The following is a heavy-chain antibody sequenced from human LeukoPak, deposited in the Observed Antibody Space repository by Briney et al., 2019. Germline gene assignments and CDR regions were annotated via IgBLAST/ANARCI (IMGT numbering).Heavy chain of an antibody. CDR2: INPSGGST. V-gene: IGHV1-46*01. J-gene: IGHJ4*02. CDR3: ARVPMYGSSGYYIDFDY. D-gene: IGHD3-22*01. Sequence: ASVKVSCKASGYTFTSYYMHWVRQAPGQGLEWMGIINPSGGSTSYAQKFQGRVTMTRDTSTSTVYMELSSLRSEDTAVYYCARVPMYGSSGYYIDFDYWGQGTLVTVSS. CDR1: GYTFTSYY.